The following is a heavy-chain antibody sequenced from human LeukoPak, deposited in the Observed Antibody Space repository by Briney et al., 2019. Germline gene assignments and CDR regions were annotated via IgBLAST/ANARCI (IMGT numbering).Heavy chain of an antibody. D-gene: IGHD5-18*01. Sequence: GGSLRLSCAASGFTFSDYYMSWIRQAPGKGLEWVSYISSSGSTIYYADSVKGRFTISRDNAKNSLYLQMNSLRAEDTAVYYYARDHDEYSYGYPNFDYWGQGTLVTVSS. J-gene: IGHJ4*02. CDR2: ISSSGSTI. V-gene: IGHV3-11*01. CDR3: ARDHDEYSYGYPNFDY. CDR1: GFTFSDYY.